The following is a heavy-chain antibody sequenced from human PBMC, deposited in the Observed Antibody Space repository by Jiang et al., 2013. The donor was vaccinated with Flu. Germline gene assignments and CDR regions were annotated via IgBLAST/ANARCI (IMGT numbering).Heavy chain of an antibody. J-gene: IGHJ4*02. Sequence: LLKPSETLSLTCTVSGGSISSYYWAWIRQPPGKGLEWIGYIYYSGTTIYNPSLKSRVTISVDTSKSQFSLKLSSVTAADTAVYYCARVGSMVGANRSYFDYWGQGTLVTVSS. CDR3: ARVGSMVGANRSYFDY. D-gene: IGHD1-26*01. V-gene: IGHV4-59*01. CDR2: IYYSGTT. CDR1: GGSISSYY.